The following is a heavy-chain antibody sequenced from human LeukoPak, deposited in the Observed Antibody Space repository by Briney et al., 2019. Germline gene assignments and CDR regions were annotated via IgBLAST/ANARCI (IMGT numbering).Heavy chain of an antibody. V-gene: IGHV3-23*01. J-gene: IGHJ4*02. CDR3: AKGVSSPLYYFDY. Sequence: PGGSLRLSCAASGFTFSSYAMRWVRQAPGKGLEWVSSIGGSSGSTYYADSVKGRFTNSRDNSKNTLYLQMNSLRAEDTAVYYCAKGVSSPLYYFDYWGQGTLVTVSS. D-gene: IGHD6-13*01. CDR1: GFTFSSYA. CDR2: IGGSSGST.